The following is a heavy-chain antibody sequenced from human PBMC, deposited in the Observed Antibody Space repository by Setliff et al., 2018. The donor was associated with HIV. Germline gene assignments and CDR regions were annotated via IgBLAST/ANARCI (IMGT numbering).Heavy chain of an antibody. J-gene: IGHJ5*02. Sequence: SETLSLTCAVYGGSSSDDYWSWIRQPPGRGMEWIGDIDHGGRTNYNPSLKSRVTMAVDASKSQISLNLTSVTAADTAVYYCARCSGRFGAVTWFDPWGHGMLVTVS. D-gene: IGHD3-10*02. CDR3: ARCSGRFGAVTWFDP. V-gene: IGHV4-34*01. CDR2: IDHGGRT. CDR1: GGSSSDDY.